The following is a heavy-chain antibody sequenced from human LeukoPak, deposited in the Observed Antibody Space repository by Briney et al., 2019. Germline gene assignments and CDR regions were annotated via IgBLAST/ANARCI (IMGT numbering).Heavy chain of an antibody. V-gene: IGHV3-48*03. Sequence: GGSLRLSCAASGFTFSTYEMNWVRQAPGKGLEWVSSINNSGNTIYYAGSVKGRFTISRDNSKNSLYLQMNSLRAEDTAVYYCASGAQSDYWGQGTLVTVSS. CDR2: INNSGNTI. CDR3: ASGAQSDY. D-gene: IGHD1-26*01. CDR1: GFTFSTYE. J-gene: IGHJ4*02.